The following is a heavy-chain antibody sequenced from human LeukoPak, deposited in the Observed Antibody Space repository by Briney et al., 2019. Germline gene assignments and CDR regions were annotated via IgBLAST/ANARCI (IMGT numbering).Heavy chain of an antibody. CDR2: IKQDGSEK. CDR3: ARGGGSSTSKDWFDP. Sequence: GGSLRLSCVASGFTFSSYWMSWVRQAPGKGLEWVANIKQDGSEKYYVDSVKGRFTISRDNAKNSLYLQMNSLRAEDTAVYYCARGGGSSTSKDWFDPWGQGTLVTVSS. J-gene: IGHJ5*02. CDR1: GFTFSSYW. D-gene: IGHD3-16*01. V-gene: IGHV3-7*01.